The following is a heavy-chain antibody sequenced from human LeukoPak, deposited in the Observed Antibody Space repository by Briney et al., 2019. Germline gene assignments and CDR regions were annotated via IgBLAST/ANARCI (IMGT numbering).Heavy chain of an antibody. D-gene: IGHD6-19*01. V-gene: IGHV4-39*07. Sequence: PSETLSLTCTVSGGSITSSSYYWGWIRQPPGKGLEWIGSIYYSGSTYYNPSLKSRVTISVDRSKNQFSLKLSSVTAADTAVYYCARGAVAGTVFGNYYYGMDVWGQGTTVTVSS. J-gene: IGHJ6*02. CDR1: GGSITSSSYY. CDR3: ARGAVAGTVFGNYYYGMDV. CDR2: IYYSGST.